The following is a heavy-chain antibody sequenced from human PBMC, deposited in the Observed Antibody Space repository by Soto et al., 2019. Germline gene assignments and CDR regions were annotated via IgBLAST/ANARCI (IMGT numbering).Heavy chain of an antibody. CDR2: MYYSGST. Sequence: PSETLSLTCTVSGASIGTGYWSRIRQPPGKGLEWIGFMYYSGSTNYNPSLKSRVTISVDTSKNQFSLKLSSVTAADTAVYYCARRYGRNFDYWGQGTLVTVSS. CDR1: GASIGTGY. D-gene: IGHD1-20*01. J-gene: IGHJ4*02. V-gene: IGHV4-59*01. CDR3: ARRYGRNFDY.